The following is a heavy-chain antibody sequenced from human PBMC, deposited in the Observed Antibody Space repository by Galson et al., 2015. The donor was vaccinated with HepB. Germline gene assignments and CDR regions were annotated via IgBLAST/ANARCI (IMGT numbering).Heavy chain of an antibody. CDR1: GGSISSYY. J-gene: IGHJ4*02. Sequence: ETLSLTCTVSGGSISSYYWSWIRQPPGKGLEWIGYIYYSGSTNYNPSLKSRVTISVDTSKNQFSLKLSSVSAADTAVYYCARRGIGLDSYHFDYWGQGTLVTVSS. V-gene: IGHV4-59*08. CDR3: ARRGIGLDSYHFDY. D-gene: IGHD2-2*03. CDR2: IYYSGST.